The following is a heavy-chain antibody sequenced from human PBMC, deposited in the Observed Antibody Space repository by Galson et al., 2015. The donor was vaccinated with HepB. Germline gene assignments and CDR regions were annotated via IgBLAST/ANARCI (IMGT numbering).Heavy chain of an antibody. Sequence: SLRLSCATSGFTFGDYVVTWFRQAPGKGLEWLGFIRSKAYGGTTEYAASVRGRFTISRDDSKSIAYLQMNSLKAEDTAVYFCTRGKFSSSWSDYWGQGTLVTVSS. J-gene: IGHJ4*02. CDR2: IRSKAYGGTT. V-gene: IGHV3-49*03. CDR3: TRGKFSSSWSDY. CDR1: GFTFGDYV. D-gene: IGHD6-13*01.